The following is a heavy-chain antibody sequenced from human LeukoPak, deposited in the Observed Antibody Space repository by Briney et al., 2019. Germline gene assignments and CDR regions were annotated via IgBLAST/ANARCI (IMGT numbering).Heavy chain of an antibody. CDR1: GGTFSSYA. CDR3: AREGPDSSGYYYGGY. J-gene: IGHJ4*02. Sequence: SVKVSCKASGGTFSSYAISWVRQAPGQGIEWMGGIIPIFGTANYAQKFQGRVTITTDESTSTAYMELSSLRSEDTAVYYCAREGPDSSGYYYGGYWGQGTLVTVSS. D-gene: IGHD3-22*01. CDR2: IIPIFGTA. V-gene: IGHV1-69*05.